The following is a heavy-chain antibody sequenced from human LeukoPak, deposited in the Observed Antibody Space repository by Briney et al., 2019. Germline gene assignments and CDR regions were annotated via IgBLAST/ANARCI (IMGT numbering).Heavy chain of an antibody. CDR3: ARDRDPHVIGTTAIDY. Sequence: GGSLRLSCAASGFTFSSYSMNWVRQAPEKGLEWVSSISSSSSYIYYADSVKGRFTISRDNAKNSLYLQMNSLRAEDTAVYYCARDRDPHVIGTTAIDYWGQGTLVTVSS. J-gene: IGHJ4*02. CDR1: GFTFSSYS. CDR2: ISSSSSYI. D-gene: IGHD1-1*01. V-gene: IGHV3-21*01.